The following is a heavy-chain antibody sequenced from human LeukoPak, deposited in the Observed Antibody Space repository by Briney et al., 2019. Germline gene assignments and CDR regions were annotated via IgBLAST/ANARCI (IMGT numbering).Heavy chain of an antibody. CDR1: GFTFSSYW. V-gene: IGHV3-7*01. Sequence: GGSLRLSCAASGFTFSSYWMSWVRQAPGKGVEGVANIKQGGTAKYYVGSVKGRFTICRDNANNSLYLQMNSLRVEDTAVYYCARGDFYGSGTSFIDAFDIWGQGTMVTVSS. J-gene: IGHJ3*02. CDR3: ARGDFYGSGTSFIDAFDI. CDR2: IKQGGTAK. D-gene: IGHD3-10*01.